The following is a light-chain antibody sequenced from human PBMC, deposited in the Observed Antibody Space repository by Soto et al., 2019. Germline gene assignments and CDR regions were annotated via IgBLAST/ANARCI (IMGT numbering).Light chain of an antibody. Sequence: EIVMTPSPATLSVSPGERDTLSCTARQSVSGNLAWYQQKPGQPPRLLIFGATTRAPDVHARFSGSGSATEFTLTINNLQSRDSAVYYCQQYNNWPRTFGQGTKVDI. CDR3: QQYNNWPRT. V-gene: IGKV3-15*01. CDR2: GAT. CDR1: QSVSGN. J-gene: IGKJ1*01.